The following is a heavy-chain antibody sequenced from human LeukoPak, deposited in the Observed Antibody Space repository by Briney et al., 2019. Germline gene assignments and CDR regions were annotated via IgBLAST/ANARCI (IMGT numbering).Heavy chain of an antibody. Sequence: SETLSLTCTVSGGSIRYYYWSWIRQSPGKGLEWIGYIYYNGTTNYNPPLKSRVTISVDMSKNQFSLKMSSVTAADTAVYYCARKGGLFDYWGQGRLVTVSS. D-gene: IGHD2-15*01. CDR1: GGSIRYYY. CDR3: ARKGGLFDY. CDR2: IYYNGTT. V-gene: IGHV4-59*01. J-gene: IGHJ4*02.